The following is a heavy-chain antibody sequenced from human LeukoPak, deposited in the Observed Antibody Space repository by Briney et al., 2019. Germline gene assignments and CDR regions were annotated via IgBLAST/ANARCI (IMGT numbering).Heavy chain of an antibody. Sequence: PSETLSLTCAVYGGSFSGYYLSWIRQPPGKGLEWIGEINHSGSTNYNPSLKSRVTISVDTSKNQFSLKLSSVTAADTAVYYCAINERFGGKSHWGQGTLVTVSS. J-gene: IGHJ4*02. CDR1: GGSFSGYY. CDR3: AINERFGGKSH. V-gene: IGHV4-34*01. CDR2: INHSGST. D-gene: IGHD4-23*01.